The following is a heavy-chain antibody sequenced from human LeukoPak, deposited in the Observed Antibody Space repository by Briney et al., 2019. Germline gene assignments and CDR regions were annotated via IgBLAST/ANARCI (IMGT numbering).Heavy chain of an antibody. CDR3: ARISIVVVPGYFDY. CDR2: ISYSGST. D-gene: IGHD2-2*01. V-gene: IGHV4-39*01. J-gene: IGHJ4*02. Sequence: SETLSLTCTVSGGSISSSSYQWGWIRQPPGKGLEWIGTISYSGSTYYNPSLKSRVTVSVDTSKNQFSLKLSSVTAADTAVYYCARISIVVVPGYFDYWGQGTLVTVSS. CDR1: GGSISSSSYQ.